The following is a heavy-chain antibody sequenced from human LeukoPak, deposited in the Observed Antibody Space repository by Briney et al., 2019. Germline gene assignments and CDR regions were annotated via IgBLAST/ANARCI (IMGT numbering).Heavy chain of an antibody. CDR2: IYPGDSDT. Sequence: ESLKISCKGSGYSFTSYWIGWVRQMPGKGLEWIGIIYPGDSDTRYSPSFQGQVTFSADKSISTAYLQWSSLKASDTATYYCARPTGAAAGTAEPFDIWGQGTMVTVPS. CDR1: GYSFTSYW. V-gene: IGHV5-51*01. CDR3: ARPTGAAAGTAEPFDI. J-gene: IGHJ3*02. D-gene: IGHD6-13*01.